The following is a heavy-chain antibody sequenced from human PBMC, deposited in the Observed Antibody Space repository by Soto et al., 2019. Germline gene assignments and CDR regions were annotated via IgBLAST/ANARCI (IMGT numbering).Heavy chain of an antibody. CDR3: ARTLPNRQLFDS. CDR1: GFTFSSYA. D-gene: IGHD1-1*01. Sequence: PGGSLRLSCAASGFTFSSYAMSWVRQAPGKGLEWIGYIYNSGRYNYNPSLESRLTISIDTSKNQFSLRLASVTAADTAVYYCARTLPNRQLFDSWSQGTLVTVSS. J-gene: IGHJ4*02. CDR2: IYNSGRY. V-gene: IGHV4-59*01.